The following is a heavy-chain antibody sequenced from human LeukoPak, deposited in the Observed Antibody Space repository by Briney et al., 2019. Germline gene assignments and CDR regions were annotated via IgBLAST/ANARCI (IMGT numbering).Heavy chain of an antibody. V-gene: IGHV3-66*01. CDR2: IYSGGST. CDR3: ARGGVAAAGTFFDY. Sequence: GGSLRLSCAASGFTVSSNYMSWVRQAPGKGLEWVSVIYSGGSTYYADSVTGRFTISRDNSKNTLYLQMNSLRAEDTAVYYCARGGVAAAGTFFDYWGQGTLVTVSS. J-gene: IGHJ4*02. D-gene: IGHD6-13*01. CDR1: GFTVSSNY.